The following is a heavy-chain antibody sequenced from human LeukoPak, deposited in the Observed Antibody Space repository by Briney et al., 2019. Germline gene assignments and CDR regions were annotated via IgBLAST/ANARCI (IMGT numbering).Heavy chain of an antibody. J-gene: IGHJ4*02. CDR3: AKGVELAARVPYFGY. CDR1: GFTFSSYA. D-gene: IGHD6-6*01. Sequence: GGFLRLSCAASGFTFSSYAMSWVRQAPGKGLEWVSAISGSGGRTYYADSVKGRFTISGDNSKNTLYLQMNSLRAEDTDVYYCAKGVELAARVPYFGYWGQGTLVTVSS. CDR2: ISGSGGRT. V-gene: IGHV3-23*01.